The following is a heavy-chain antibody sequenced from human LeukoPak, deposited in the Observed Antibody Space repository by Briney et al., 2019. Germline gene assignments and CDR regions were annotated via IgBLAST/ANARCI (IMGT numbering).Heavy chain of an antibody. CDR2: ISSTSSTI. J-gene: IGHJ4*02. CDR1: GFTFSTYS. D-gene: IGHD1-1*01. Sequence: GGSLRLSCAASGFTFSTYSMSWVRPAPGKGLEWVSYISSTSSTIYYADSVKGRFTISRGNAKNSLYLQMNSLRDEDTAVYYCVRSGNYDCWGQGTLVTASS. CDR3: VRSGNYDC. V-gene: IGHV3-48*02.